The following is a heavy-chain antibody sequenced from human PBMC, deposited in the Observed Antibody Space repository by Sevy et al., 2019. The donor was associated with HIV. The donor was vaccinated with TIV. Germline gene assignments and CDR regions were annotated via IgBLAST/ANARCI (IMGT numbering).Heavy chain of an antibody. D-gene: IGHD3-10*01. V-gene: IGHV3-33*01. CDR3: ARGWSYGSGRPWYYGMDV. CDR2: IWYDGSNK. J-gene: IGHJ6*02. Sequence: GGSLRLSCAASGFTFSSYGMHWVRQAPGKGLEWVAVIWYDGSNKYYADSVKGRFTISRDNSKNTLYLKMNSLGAEDTAVYYCARGWSYGSGRPWYYGMDVWGQGTTVTVSS. CDR1: GFTFSSYG.